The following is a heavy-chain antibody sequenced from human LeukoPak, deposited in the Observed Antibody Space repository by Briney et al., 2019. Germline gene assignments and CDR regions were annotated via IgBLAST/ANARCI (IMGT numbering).Heavy chain of an antibody. CDR3: ARVRNGYNYYFDY. CDR2: IYSGGST. J-gene: IGHJ4*02. D-gene: IGHD5-24*01. V-gene: IGHV3-53*01. Sequence: GGSLRLSCAASGFTVSSNCMSWVRQAPGKGLEWVSVIYSGGSTYYADSVKGRFTISRDNSKNTLYLQMNSLRAEDTAVYYCARVRNGYNYYFDYWGQGTLVTVSS. CDR1: GFTVSSNC.